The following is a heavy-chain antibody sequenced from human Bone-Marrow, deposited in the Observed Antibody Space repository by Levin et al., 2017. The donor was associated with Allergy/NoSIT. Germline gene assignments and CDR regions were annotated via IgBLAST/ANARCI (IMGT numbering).Heavy chain of an antibody. Sequence: HAGGSLRLSCAASGFTFSSYAMSWVRQAPGKGLEWVSAISGSGGSTYYADSVKGRFTISRDNSKNTLYLQMNSLRAEDTAVYYCAKSPGDRAAAGIGGDYWGQGTLVTVSS. V-gene: IGHV3-23*01. J-gene: IGHJ4*02. D-gene: IGHD6-13*01. CDR1: GFTFSSYA. CDR2: ISGSGGST. CDR3: AKSPGDRAAAGIGGDY.